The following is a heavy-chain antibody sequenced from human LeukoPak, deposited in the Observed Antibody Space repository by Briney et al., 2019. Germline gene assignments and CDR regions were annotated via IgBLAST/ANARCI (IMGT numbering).Heavy chain of an antibody. CDR1: GYTFTGYY. V-gene: IGHV1-2*02. Sequence: ASVKVSCKASGYTFTGYYMHWVRQVPGQGLEWMGWINPNSGGTNYAQKFQGRVTMTRDTSISTAYMELSRLRSDDTAVYYCARPKGVVGATYLVWGQGTLVTVSS. D-gene: IGHD1-26*01. J-gene: IGHJ4*02. CDR3: ARPKGVVGATYLV. CDR2: INPNSGGT.